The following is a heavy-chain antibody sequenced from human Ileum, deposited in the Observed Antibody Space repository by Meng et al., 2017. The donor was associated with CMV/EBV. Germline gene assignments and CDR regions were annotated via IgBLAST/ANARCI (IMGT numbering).Heavy chain of an antibody. J-gene: IGHJ5*02. CDR2: MNPNSANT. V-gene: IGHV1-8*01. Sequence: SGSTFTSYDINWVRQATGQGLEWMGWMNPNSANTGYAQKFQGRVTMTRNTSISTAYMELSSLRSEDTAVYYCARRYCSSTTCYRAFDPWGQGTLVTVSS. CDR3: ARRYCSSTTCYRAFDP. CDR1: GSTFTSYD. D-gene: IGHD2-2*01.